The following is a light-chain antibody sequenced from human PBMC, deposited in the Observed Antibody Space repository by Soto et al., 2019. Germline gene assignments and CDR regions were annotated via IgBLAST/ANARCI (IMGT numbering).Light chain of an antibody. CDR2: DAS. CDR3: QQYNSYSPT. Sequence: DIQMTQSHSTLSGSVGDRVTITCRASQSISSWLAWYQQKPGKAPKLLIYDASSLESGVPSRFSGSGSGTEFTLTISSLQPDDFATYYCQQYNSYSPTFGQGTNVDIK. V-gene: IGKV1-5*01. CDR1: QSISSW. J-gene: IGKJ1*01.